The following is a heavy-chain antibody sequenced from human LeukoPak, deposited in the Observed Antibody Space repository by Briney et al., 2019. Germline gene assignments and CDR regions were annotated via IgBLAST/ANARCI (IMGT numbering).Heavy chain of an antibody. V-gene: IGHV1-18*01. D-gene: IGHD3-10*01. Sequence: ASVKVSCKASGYTFTSYGISWVRQAPGQGLEWIGWISAYNGNTNYAQKLQGRVTMTTDTSTSTAYMELRSLRSDDTAVYYCARPLWFGELPPFDPWGQGTLVTVSS. CDR3: ARPLWFGELPPFDP. J-gene: IGHJ5*02. CDR1: GYTFTSYG. CDR2: ISAYNGNT.